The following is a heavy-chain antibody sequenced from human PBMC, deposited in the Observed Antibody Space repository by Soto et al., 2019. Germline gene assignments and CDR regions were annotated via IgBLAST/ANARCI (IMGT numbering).Heavy chain of an antibody. J-gene: IGHJ3*02. D-gene: IGHD3-3*01. Sequence: GESLKISCKGSGYSFTSYWISWVRKMPGKCLEGMGRIDPSDSYTNYSPSIQGHVTISADKSISTAYLQWSSLKVADTAMYYCEVYSGGNYDFWSGSQRLCAFDIWGQGTMLTVS. CDR1: GYSFTSYW. CDR2: IDPSDSYT. V-gene: IGHV5-10-1*01. CDR3: EVYSGGNYDFWSGSQRLCAFDI.